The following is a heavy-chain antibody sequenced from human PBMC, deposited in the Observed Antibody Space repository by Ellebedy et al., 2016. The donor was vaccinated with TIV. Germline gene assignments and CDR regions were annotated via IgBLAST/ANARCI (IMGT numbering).Heavy chain of an antibody. Sequence: AASVKVSCKASGYTFTDYYIHWVRQAPGQGVEWLGWTNTHRGDTNGARKFQGRVALTRDTSVNTAYMEFRRLRSDDTALYYCERDRKLRTSYDWSFDRWGQGTLVTVSS. V-gene: IGHV1-2*02. D-gene: IGHD3-16*01. CDR3: ERDRKLRTSYDWSFDR. CDR2: TNTHRGDT. J-gene: IGHJ4*02. CDR1: GYTFTDYY.